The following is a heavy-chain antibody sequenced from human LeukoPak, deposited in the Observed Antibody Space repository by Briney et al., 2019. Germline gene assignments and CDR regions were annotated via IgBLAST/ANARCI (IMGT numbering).Heavy chain of an antibody. CDR3: ARGAAHLELVPLILTTNKLQGDWFDP. CDR2: VDPRGST. J-gene: IGHJ5*02. D-gene: IGHD1-1*01. CDR1: GESFSDYD. V-gene: IGHV4-34*01. Sequence: SETLSLTCAVYGESFSDYDWSWIRQRPGKGLEWIGKVDPRGSTDYNPSLKSRVTISLDTSKNQFSLRLTSVTAADTAVYYCARGAAHLELVPLILTTNKLQGDWFDPWGQGTPVTVSS.